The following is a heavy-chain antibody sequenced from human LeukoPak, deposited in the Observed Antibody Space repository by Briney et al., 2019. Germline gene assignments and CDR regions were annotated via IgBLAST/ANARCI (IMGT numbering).Heavy chain of an antibody. Sequence: PGGSLRLSCAASGFTFSSYAMSWVRQAPGKGLEWVSGLSGSGDDTYYADSVKGRFTISRDNSKNTLYLQMNSLRAEDTAVYYCAVQRGGDGYNTFDYWGQGTLVTVSS. D-gene: IGHD5-24*01. CDR3: AVQRGGDGYNTFDY. CDR1: GFTFSSYA. V-gene: IGHV3-23*01. CDR2: LSGSGDDT. J-gene: IGHJ4*02.